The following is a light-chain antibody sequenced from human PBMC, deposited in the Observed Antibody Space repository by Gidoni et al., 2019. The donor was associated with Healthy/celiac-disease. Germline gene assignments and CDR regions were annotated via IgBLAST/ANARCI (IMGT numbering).Light chain of an antibody. J-gene: IGLJ2*01. CDR3: CSYAGSRDVV. CDR1: SSDVGSYNL. Sequence: QSALTQPSSVSGSPGQSITISCTGTSSDVGSYNLVSWYQQHPGKAPKLMMYEGSKRPSGVSTRFSGSKSGNTASLTISGLQAEDEADYYCCSYAGSRDVVFGGGTKLTVL. V-gene: IGLV2-23*01. CDR2: EGS.